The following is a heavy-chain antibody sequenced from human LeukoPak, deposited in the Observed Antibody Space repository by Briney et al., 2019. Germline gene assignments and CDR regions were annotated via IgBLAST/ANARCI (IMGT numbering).Heavy chain of an antibody. D-gene: IGHD1-1*01. Sequence: GGSLRLSCSGPGLNFRDVWMRWVRQAPGKGLEWVAGISGSGGTIHYSDSVKGRCTISRDNSKNTLSLQINSLRAEDTAVYYCAQIHDHGDYVAFWGQGALVTVSS. CDR3: AQIHDHGDYVAF. V-gene: IGHV3-23*01. CDR1: GLNFRDVW. J-gene: IGHJ4*02. CDR2: ISGSGGTI.